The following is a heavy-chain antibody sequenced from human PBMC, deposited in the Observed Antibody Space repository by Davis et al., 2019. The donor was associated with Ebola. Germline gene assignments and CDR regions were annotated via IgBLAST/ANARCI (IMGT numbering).Heavy chain of an antibody. V-gene: IGHV3-9*01. D-gene: IGHD2-2*01. CDR1: GFTFDDYA. CDR3: AKGRYQLLLSPGMDV. CDR2: ISWNSGSI. J-gene: IGHJ6*02. Sequence: GGSLRLPCAASGFTFDDYAMHWVRHAPGKGLEWVSGISWNSGSIGYADSVKGRFTISRDNAKNSLYLQMNSLRAEDTALYYCAKGRYQLLLSPGMDVWGQGTTVTVSS.